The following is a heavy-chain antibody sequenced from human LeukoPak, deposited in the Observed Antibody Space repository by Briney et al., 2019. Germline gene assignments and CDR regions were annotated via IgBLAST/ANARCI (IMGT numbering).Heavy chain of an antibody. CDR1: GYSISSDYY. J-gene: IGHJ5*02. Sequence: NPSETLSLTCTVSGYSISSDYYWGWIRQPPGKGLEWIGSIHYSGYTYYNPSLKSRVTKSVDMSKNQFSLKLSSVTAADTAVYYCARDVGDCSGGSCYSWFDPWGQGTLVTVSS. D-gene: IGHD2-15*01. CDR3: ARDVGDCSGGSCYSWFDP. CDR2: IHYSGYT. V-gene: IGHV4-38-2*02.